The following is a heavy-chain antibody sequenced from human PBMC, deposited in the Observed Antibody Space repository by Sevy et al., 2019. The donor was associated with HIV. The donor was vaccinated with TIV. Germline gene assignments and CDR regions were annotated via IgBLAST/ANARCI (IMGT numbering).Heavy chain of an antibody. J-gene: IGHJ4*02. D-gene: IGHD1-1*01. Sequence: GGSLRLSCAASGFSFSSHGMHWVRQAPGKGLEWQSVISYDGNKKYYADSVKGRFTIYRDNSKNTLYLQMNSLRHEDTAVYYCAREGGWYNYDPSDYWGQGTLVTVSS. CDR1: GFSFSSHG. CDR2: ISYDGNKK. CDR3: AREGGWYNYDPSDY. V-gene: IGHV3-30*03.